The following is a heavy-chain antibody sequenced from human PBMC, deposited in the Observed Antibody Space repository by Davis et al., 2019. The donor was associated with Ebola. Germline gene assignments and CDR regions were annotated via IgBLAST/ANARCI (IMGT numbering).Heavy chain of an antibody. V-gene: IGHV3-30-3*02. CDR1: GFTFSTYA. Sequence: GGSLRLSCAASGFTFSTYAMHWVRQAPGKGLEWVAVISYDGSNKYFADSVKGRFTISRDNSKNTLYLQMNSLRAEDTAVYYCAKPTGPDYDFWSGPNYYGMDVWGQGTTVTVSS. CDR3: AKPTGPDYDFWSGPNYYGMDV. CDR2: ISYDGSNK. D-gene: IGHD3-3*01. J-gene: IGHJ6*02.